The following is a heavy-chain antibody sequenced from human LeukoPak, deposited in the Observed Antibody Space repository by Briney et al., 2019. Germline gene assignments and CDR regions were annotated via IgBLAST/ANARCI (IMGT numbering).Heavy chain of an antibody. J-gene: IGHJ4*02. V-gene: IGHV3-48*03. CDR3: AQIYTYGSSQFDY. CDR1: GFTFSNYE. CDR2: IIISGSTI. D-gene: IGHD5-18*01. Sequence: GSLRLSCAASGFTFSNYEMNWVRQAPGKGLEWVSYIIISGSTIYYADSVKGRFTISRDNAKNSLYLQMNCLSAEDTAVYYCAQIYTYGSSQFDYWGQGNLLTVSS.